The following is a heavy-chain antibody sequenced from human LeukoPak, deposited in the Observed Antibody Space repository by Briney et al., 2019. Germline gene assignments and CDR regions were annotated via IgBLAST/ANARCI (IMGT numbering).Heavy chain of an antibody. Sequence: SETLSLTCTVSGGSISSGDYYWSWIRQPPGKGLEWIGYIYYSGSTYYNPSLKSRVTISVDTSKNQFSLKLSSVTAADTAVYYCARGSTTQLVNRTGYYFDYWGQGTLVTVSS. J-gene: IGHJ4*02. D-gene: IGHD6-13*01. CDR3: ARGSTTQLVNRTGYYFDY. CDR2: IYYSGST. CDR1: GGSISSGDYY. V-gene: IGHV4-30-4*08.